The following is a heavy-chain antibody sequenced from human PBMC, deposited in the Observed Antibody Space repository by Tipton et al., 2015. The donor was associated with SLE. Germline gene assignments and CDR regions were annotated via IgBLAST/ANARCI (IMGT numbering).Heavy chain of an antibody. V-gene: IGHV3-30*12. D-gene: IGHD2-21*01. Sequence: SLRLSCAASGFTFSSFGIHWVRQAPGKGLEWVAVISYDGSNKYYADSVKGRFTISRDNSKNTLYLQMNSLKTEDTAVYYCTTEVGGLFRSILTYYFDYWGQGTLVTVSS. J-gene: IGHJ4*02. CDR2: ISYDGSNK. CDR3: TTEVGGLFRSILTYYFDY. CDR1: GFTFSSFG.